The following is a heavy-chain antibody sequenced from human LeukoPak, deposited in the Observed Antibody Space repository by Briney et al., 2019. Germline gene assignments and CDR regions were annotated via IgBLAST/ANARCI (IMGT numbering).Heavy chain of an antibody. V-gene: IGHV4-39*07. Sequence: SETLSLTCTVSGGSISSSSYYWGWIRQPPGKGLEWIGSIYYSGSTYYNPSLKSRVTISVDTSKNQFSLKLSSVTAADTAVYYCARVMDSDSSGYYQVWGFDYWGQGTLVTVSS. CDR2: IYYSGST. J-gene: IGHJ4*02. D-gene: IGHD3-22*01. CDR1: GGSISSSSYY. CDR3: ARVMDSDSSGYYQVWGFDY.